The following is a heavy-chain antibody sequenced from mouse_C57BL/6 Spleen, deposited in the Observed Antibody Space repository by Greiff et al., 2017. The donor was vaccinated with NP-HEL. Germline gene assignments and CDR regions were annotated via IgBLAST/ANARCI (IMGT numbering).Heavy chain of an antibody. CDR2: ISSGSSTI. J-gene: IGHJ2*01. V-gene: IGHV5-17*01. Sequence: EVQLMESGGGLVKPGASLKLSCAASGFTFSDYGMHWVRQAPEKGLEWVAYISSGSSTIYYADTVKGRFTIARDNAKNTLFLQMTSLRSEDTAMYYCSSEIYYDCNFDYWGQGTTLTVSS. D-gene: IGHD2-4*01. CDR3: SSEIYYDCNFDY. CDR1: GFTFSDYG.